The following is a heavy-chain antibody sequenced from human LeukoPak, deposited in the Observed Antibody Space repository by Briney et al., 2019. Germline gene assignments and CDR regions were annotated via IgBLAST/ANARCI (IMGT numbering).Heavy chain of an antibody. Sequence: GGSLRLSCAASGFTFSSYWMNWARQAPGKGLEWVANIKQDGSEKYYVDSVKGRFSISRDNAKNSLYLQMNSLRAEDTAVYYCARDPTYYDFSSGYFWGQGTLVTVSS. D-gene: IGHD3-3*01. CDR2: IKQDGSEK. V-gene: IGHV3-7*03. CDR3: ARDPTYYDFSSGYF. CDR1: GFTFSSYW. J-gene: IGHJ4*02.